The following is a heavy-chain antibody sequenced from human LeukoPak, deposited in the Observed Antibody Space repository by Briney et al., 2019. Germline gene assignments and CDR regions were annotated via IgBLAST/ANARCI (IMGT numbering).Heavy chain of an antibody. J-gene: IGHJ4*02. D-gene: IGHD5-24*01. CDR1: GFIFSKYH. CDR2: ITDEGNDK. V-gene: IGHV3-30*02. Sequence: GGSLRLSCAASGFIFSKYHIHWVRQAPGKGLEWVAWITDEGNDKNYADSLKGRFTISRDKSKNTAYLQMSSLRAEDTAVYYCARGPRDGYYYFDFWGRGTLVTVS. CDR3: ARGPRDGYYYFDF.